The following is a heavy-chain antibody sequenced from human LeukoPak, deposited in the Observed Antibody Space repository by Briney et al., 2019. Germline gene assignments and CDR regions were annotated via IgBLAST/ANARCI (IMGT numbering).Heavy chain of an antibody. J-gene: IGHJ4*02. CDR1: GGSISSYY. D-gene: IGHD5-12*01. CDR3: ARRATMLAGGYFDY. V-gene: IGHV4-4*09. Sequence: SETLSLTCTVSGGSISSYYWSWIRQTPGKGLEWIGYIYARGSTTYNPSLKSRVTISIDTSKNQFSLKLSSVTAADTAVYYCARRATMLAGGYFDYWGQGTLVSVSS. CDR2: IYARGST.